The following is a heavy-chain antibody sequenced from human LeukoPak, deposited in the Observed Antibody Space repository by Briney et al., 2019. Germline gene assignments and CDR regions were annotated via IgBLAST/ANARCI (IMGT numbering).Heavy chain of an antibody. CDR3: AREPPYYYGSGSYYDY. D-gene: IGHD3-10*01. J-gene: IGHJ4*02. Sequence: PSETLSLTCAVYGGSFSGYYWSWIRQPPGKGLEWIGEINHSGSTNYNPSLKSRVTISVDTSKNQFSLKLSSVTAADTAVYYCAREPPYYYGSGSYYDYWGQGTLVTVSS. V-gene: IGHV4-34*01. CDR1: GGSFSGYY. CDR2: INHSGST.